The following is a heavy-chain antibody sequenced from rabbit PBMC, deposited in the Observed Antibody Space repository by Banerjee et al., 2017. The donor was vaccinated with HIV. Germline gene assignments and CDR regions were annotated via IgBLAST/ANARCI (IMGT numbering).Heavy chain of an antibody. V-gene: IGHV1S47*01. CDR2: IASGDGST. Sequence: QEQLVESGGGLVQPRGSLTLSCKASGFSLRSYWMCWVRQAPGTGLEWIGCIASGDGSTNYANWVNGRFSISRENTQNTVSLQMNSLTAADTATYFCVRWPNGFDLWGQGTLVTV. D-gene: IGHD2-1*01. CDR1: GFSLRSYW. CDR3: VRWPNGFDL. J-gene: IGHJ4*01.